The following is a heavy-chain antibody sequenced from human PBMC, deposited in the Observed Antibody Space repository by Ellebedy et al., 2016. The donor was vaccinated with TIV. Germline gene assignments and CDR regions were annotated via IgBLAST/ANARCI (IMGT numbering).Heavy chain of an antibody. Sequence: GESLKISCAASGFTFNNFDMTWVRQAPGKGLEWVATVNRAGSATFYADSVKGRFTISRDNSKNTLYLLLNSLRAEDTAVYYCAKGRKLIRSSSLDYWGQGTLVTVSS. CDR1: GFTFNNFD. CDR3: AKGRKLIRSSSLDY. J-gene: IGHJ4*02. D-gene: IGHD3-22*01. V-gene: IGHV3-23*01. CDR2: VNRAGSAT.